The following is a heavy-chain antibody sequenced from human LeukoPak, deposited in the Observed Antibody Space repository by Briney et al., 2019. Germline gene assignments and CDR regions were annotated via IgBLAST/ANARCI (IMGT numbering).Heavy chain of an antibody. J-gene: IGHJ4*02. CDR3: ARVTAMVNSPFDY. V-gene: IGHV4-39*07. D-gene: IGHD5-18*01. CDR2: IYYSGST. CDR1: GGSISSNTHY. Sequence: SETLSLTCTVSGGSISSNTHYWGWIRQPPGKGLEWIGSIYYSGSTYYNPSLKSRVTISVDTSKNQFSLKLSSVTAADTAVYYCARVTAMVNSPFDYWGQGTLVTVSS.